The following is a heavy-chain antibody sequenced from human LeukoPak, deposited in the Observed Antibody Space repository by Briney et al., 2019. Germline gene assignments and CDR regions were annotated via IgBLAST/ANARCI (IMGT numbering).Heavy chain of an antibody. V-gene: IGHV3-9*01. CDR1: GFTFSSYW. Sequence: GGSLRLSCAASGFTFSSYWMHWVRQAPGKGLEWVSGISWNSGSVGYADSVKGRFTISRDNAKNSLYLQMNSLRAEDTALYYCAKDIDGLELPFGFDYWGQGTLVTVSS. CDR2: ISWNSGSV. J-gene: IGHJ4*02. D-gene: IGHD1-7*01. CDR3: AKDIDGLELPFGFDY.